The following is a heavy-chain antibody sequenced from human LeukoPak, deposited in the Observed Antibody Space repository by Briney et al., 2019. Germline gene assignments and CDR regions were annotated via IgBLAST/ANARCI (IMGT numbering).Heavy chain of an antibody. V-gene: IGHV3-7*01. CDR1: GFTFSSYW. CDR2: IKQDGSEK. J-gene: IGHJ4*02. Sequence: PGGSLRLSCAASGFTFSSYWMSWVRQAPGKGLEWVANIKQDGSEKYYVDSVKGRFTISRDNAKNSLYLQMNSLRAEDTAVYYCAREVRLGGLSFFDYWGQGTLVTVSS. D-gene: IGHD3-16*02. CDR3: AREVRLGGLSFFDY.